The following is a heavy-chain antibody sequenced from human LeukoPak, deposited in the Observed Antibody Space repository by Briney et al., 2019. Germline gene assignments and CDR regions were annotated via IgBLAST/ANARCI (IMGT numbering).Heavy chain of an antibody. CDR1: GYTFTSYG. Sequence: ASVKVSCKASGYTFTSYGISWVRQAPGQGLEWMGWISAYNGYTNYAQKLQGRVTMTTDTSTSTAYMELRSLRSDDTAVYYCARDVCSSTSCYYPPRVGFDYWGQGTLVTVSS. D-gene: IGHD2-2*01. CDR3: ARDVCSSTSCYYPPRVGFDY. J-gene: IGHJ4*02. V-gene: IGHV1-18*01. CDR2: ISAYNGYT.